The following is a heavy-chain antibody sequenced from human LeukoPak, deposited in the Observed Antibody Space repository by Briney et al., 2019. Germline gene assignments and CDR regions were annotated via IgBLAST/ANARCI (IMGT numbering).Heavy chain of an antibody. J-gene: IGHJ4*02. V-gene: IGHV4-4*07. CDR3: ARDAAIGAAGVFDS. D-gene: IGHD6-13*01. CDR1: GGSISSYY. Sequence: PSETLSLTCIVSGGSISSYYWSWIRQPAGKGREWIGRMYFSRTPKYNPALESRVIMSVDTSKNQFSLKLTSVTAADTAVYYCARDAAIGAAGVFDSWGQGTLVIVSS. CDR2: MYFSRTP.